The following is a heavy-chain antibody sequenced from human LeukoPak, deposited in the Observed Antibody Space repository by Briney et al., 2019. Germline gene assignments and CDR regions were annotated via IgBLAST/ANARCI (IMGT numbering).Heavy chain of an antibody. CDR1: GGSFSDYD. D-gene: IGHD1-26*01. CDR3: ARGQGATVPQVGKNWFDP. V-gene: IGHV4-34*01. CDR2: ISHSGTT. J-gene: IGHJ5*02. Sequence: ASETLSLTCAVYGGSFSDYDWSWIRQPPGKGLEWIGEISHSGTTNCDPSLKSRISMSIDTSRSQFSLNLRSVTAADTAVYYCARGQGATVPQVGKNWFDPWGQGTRVTVSS.